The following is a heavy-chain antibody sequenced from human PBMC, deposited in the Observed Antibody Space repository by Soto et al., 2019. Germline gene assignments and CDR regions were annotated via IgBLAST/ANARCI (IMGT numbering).Heavy chain of an antibody. CDR2: ISDSGGGT. Sequence: PGGSLRLCCAASGFTFSSYAMSWVRQAPGKGLEWVSLISDSGGGTYYADSVKGRFTISRDNSKNTLYLQMNSLRAEDTAVFYCAKHLSNGSPDYWGQGTLVTVSS. J-gene: IGHJ4*02. D-gene: IGHD2-15*01. V-gene: IGHV3-23*01. CDR1: GFTFSSYA. CDR3: AKHLSNGSPDY.